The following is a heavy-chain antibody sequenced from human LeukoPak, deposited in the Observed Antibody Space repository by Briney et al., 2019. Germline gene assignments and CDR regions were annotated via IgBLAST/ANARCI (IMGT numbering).Heavy chain of an antibody. Sequence: SGGSLRLSCAASGFTFSTFAMIWVRQPPGKGLEWVSSIFPSGGEIHYADSVRGRFTISRDNSKSTLSLQMSSLRAEDTAIYYCATCRQVLLPFESWGQGTLVTVSS. V-gene: IGHV3-23*01. CDR3: ATCRQVLLPFES. CDR2: IFPSGGEI. J-gene: IGHJ4*02. D-gene: IGHD2-8*02. CDR1: GFTFSTFA.